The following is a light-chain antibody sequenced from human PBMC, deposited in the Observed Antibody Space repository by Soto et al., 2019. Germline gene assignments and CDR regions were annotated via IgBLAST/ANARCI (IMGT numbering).Light chain of an antibody. J-gene: IGKJ3*01. CDR2: DSS. CDR1: QSVSRA. CDR3: QQYYTAQLT. Sequence: DIVLTQSPATLSVSPGESATLSCRASQSVSRALAWYQQVPGQAPRLLIYDSSTRATGVPARFSGSGSGTQFTLTISSLQSEDVAVYYCQQYYTAQLTFGPGTKVDIK. V-gene: IGKV3-15*01.